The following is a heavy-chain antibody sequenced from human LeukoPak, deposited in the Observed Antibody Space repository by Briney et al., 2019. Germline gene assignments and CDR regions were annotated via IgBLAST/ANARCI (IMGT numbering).Heavy chain of an antibody. J-gene: IGHJ5*02. CDR2: IIPIFGRA. Sequence: SVKVSCKASGGTFSSYAISWVRQAPGQGLEWMGGIIPIFGRANYAQKFQGRVTITADESTSTAYMELSSLRSEDTAVYYCAGRFGSSLSWFDPWGQGTLVTVSS. CDR3: AGRFGSSLSWFDP. D-gene: IGHD6-13*01. CDR1: GGTFSSYA. V-gene: IGHV1-69*01.